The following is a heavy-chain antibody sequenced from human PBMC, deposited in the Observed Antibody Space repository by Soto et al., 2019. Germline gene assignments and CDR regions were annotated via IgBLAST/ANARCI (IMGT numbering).Heavy chain of an antibody. CDR3: ARLIVVVPAAIRPGGGGYWGNQGWYYYMNV. CDR1: GGSISSYY. J-gene: IGHJ6*03. CDR2: IYYSGST. D-gene: IGHD2-2*01. V-gene: IGHV4-59*08. Sequence: SETLSLTCTVSGGSISSYYWSWIRQPPGKGLEWIGYIYYSGSTNYNPSLKSRVTISVDTSKNQFSLKLSSVTAADTAVYYCARLIVVVPAAIRPGGGGYWGNQGWYYYMNVWGKGAPVTVS.